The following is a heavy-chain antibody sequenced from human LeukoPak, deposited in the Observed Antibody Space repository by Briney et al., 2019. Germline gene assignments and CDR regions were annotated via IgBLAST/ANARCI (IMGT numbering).Heavy chain of an antibody. Sequence: SGGSLRLSCAASGFTFSAYDMSWVRQAPGKGLDWVSAISGGGGSTYYADSVKGRFIISKDNSKNTLYLQMNSLRAEDTAVYYCAKGEGFDPWGQGTLVTVSS. CDR1: GFTFSAYD. CDR2: ISGGGGST. V-gene: IGHV3-23*01. CDR3: AKGEGFDP. J-gene: IGHJ5*02.